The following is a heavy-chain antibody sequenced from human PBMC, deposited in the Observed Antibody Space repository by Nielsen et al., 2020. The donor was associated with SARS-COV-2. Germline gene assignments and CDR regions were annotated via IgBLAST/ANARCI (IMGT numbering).Heavy chain of an antibody. V-gene: IGHV4-34*01. Sequence: SETLSLTCAVYGGSFSAYCWTWVRQPPGKGLEWIGEITHGGSTNYNPSLKSRVTMSVDTSKNQFSLKLSSVTAADTAVYYCARGSVGVVLFYYYYYMDVWGTGTTVTVSS. CDR1: GGSFSAYC. J-gene: IGHJ6*03. D-gene: IGHD3-3*01. CDR2: ITHGGST. CDR3: ARGSVGVVLFYYYYYMDV.